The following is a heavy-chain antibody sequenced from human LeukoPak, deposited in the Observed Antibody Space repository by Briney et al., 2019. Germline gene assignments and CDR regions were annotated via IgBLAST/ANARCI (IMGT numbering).Heavy chain of an antibody. V-gene: IGHV3-7*01. CDR3: ARSGPAAIWTPGP. CDR1: GFTFSSYW. J-gene: IGHJ5*02. Sequence: GGSLRLSCAASGFTFSSYWMSWVRQAPGKGLEWVANIKQDGSEKYYVDSVKGRLTISRDNAKNSLYLQMNSLRAEDTAVYYCARSGPAAIWTPGPWGQGTLVTVSS. D-gene: IGHD2-2*02. CDR2: IKQDGSEK.